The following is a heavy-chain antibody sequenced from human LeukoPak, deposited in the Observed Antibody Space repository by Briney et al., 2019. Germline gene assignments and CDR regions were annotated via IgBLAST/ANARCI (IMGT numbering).Heavy chain of an antibody. D-gene: IGHD3-10*01. V-gene: IGHV3-21*01. Sequence: GGSLRLSCAASGFTFSRYSVNWVRQAPGKGLEWVSCITGSSDYIFYADSVRGRFTISRDNAKNSLFLQMNSLRAEDTAVYYCAKFRGHYGDSEYYFDSWGQGTLVTVSS. J-gene: IGHJ4*02. CDR3: AKFRGHYGDSEYYFDS. CDR1: GFTFSRYS. CDR2: ITGSSDYI.